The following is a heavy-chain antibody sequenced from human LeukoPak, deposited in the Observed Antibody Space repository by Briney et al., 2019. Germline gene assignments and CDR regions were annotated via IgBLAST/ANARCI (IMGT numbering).Heavy chain of an antibody. Sequence: GRSLRLSCAASGFTFSSYWMSWVRQAPGKGLEWVSVISGSGGSTNFADSVKGRFTSSRDNSKNTLYLQMHSLRVEDTAVYYCAQGRLGYSYGAFDHWGQGTLVTVSS. CDR1: GFTFSSYW. V-gene: IGHV3-23*01. D-gene: IGHD5-18*01. CDR3: AQGRLGYSYGAFDH. CDR2: ISGSGGST. J-gene: IGHJ4*02.